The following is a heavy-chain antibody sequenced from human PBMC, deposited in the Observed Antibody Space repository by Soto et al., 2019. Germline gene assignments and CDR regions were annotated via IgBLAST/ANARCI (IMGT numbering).Heavy chain of an antibody. CDR1: GGTFGSHT. Sequence: QVQLVQSGADVKKPGSSVRVSCKVSGGTFGSHTLTWVGQAPGQGLEWMGEIIPVFNAANYAQRFQNRVTITDVRSATTVYLELSRLTSADTATYYCTTSETMTYHNPRGTDIDFWGQGTLVIVSS. CDR3: TTSETMTYHNPRGTDIDF. D-gene: IGHD3-22*01. CDR2: IIPVFNAA. V-gene: IGHV1-69*06. J-gene: IGHJ4*02.